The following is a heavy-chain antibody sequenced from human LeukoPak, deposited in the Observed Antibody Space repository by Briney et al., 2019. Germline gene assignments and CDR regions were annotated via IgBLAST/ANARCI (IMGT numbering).Heavy chain of an antibody. CDR1: GFTFSSYA. D-gene: IGHD3-22*01. CDR3: AKESAYYDSGGYTEYFQH. CDR2: ISGSGGST. V-gene: IGHV3-23*01. J-gene: IGHJ1*01. Sequence: GGSLRLSCAASGFTFSSYAMSWVRQAPGKGLEWVSAISGSGGSTYYADSVKGRFTISRDNSKNTQYLQMNSLRAEDTAVYYCAKESAYYDSGGYTEYFQHWGQGTLVTVSS.